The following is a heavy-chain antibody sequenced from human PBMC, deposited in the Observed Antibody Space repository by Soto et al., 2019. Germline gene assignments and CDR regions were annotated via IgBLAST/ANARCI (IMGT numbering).Heavy chain of an antibody. CDR1: GYTFTGYY. J-gene: IGHJ3*02. V-gene: IGHV1-2*02. CDR2: INPNSGGT. Sequence: QVQLVQSGAEVKKPGASVKVSCKASGYTFTGYYMHWVRQAPGQGLEWMGWINPNSGGTNYAQKFQGRVTMTRDTSISTAYMELSRLRSDDTAVYYCARMYYYDSSGYYSDAFDIWGQGTMVTVSS. CDR3: ARMYYYDSSGYYSDAFDI. D-gene: IGHD3-22*01.